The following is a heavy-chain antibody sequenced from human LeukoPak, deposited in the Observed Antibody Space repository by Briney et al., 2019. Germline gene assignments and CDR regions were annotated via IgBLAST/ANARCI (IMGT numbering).Heavy chain of an antibody. Sequence: SETLSLTCTVSGGSISSYYWSWIRQPPGKGLEWIGYIYYSGSTNYNPSLKSRVTISVDTSKNQFSLKLSSVTAADTAVYYCARQPTYYDFWSGPADYYYGMDVWGQGTTVTVSS. J-gene: IGHJ6*02. CDR2: IYYSGST. CDR1: GGSISSYY. V-gene: IGHV4-59*01. CDR3: ARQPTYYDFWSGPADYYYGMDV. D-gene: IGHD3-3*01.